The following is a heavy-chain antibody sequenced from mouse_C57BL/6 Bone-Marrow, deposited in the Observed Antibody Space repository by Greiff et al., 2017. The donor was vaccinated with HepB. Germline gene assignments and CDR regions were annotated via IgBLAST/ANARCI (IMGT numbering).Heavy chain of an antibody. CDR2: IRNKANTHAT. V-gene: IGHV6-6*01. J-gene: IGHJ4*01. CDR3: TTGAMDY. Sequence: EVKLEESGGGLVQPGGSMKLSCAASGFTFSDAWMDWVRQSPEKGLEWVAEIRNKANTHATYYAESVKGRFTISRDDSKSSGYLQMNSLRAEDTGIYYCTTGAMDYWGQGTSVTVSS. CDR1: GFTFSDAW.